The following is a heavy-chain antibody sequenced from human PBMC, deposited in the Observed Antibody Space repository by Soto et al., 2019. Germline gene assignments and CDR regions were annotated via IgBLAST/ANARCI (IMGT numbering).Heavy chain of an antibody. Sequence: AXVKVSCKVSGYTLTELSMHWVRQAPGKGLEWMGGFDPEDGETIYAQKFQGRVTMTEDTSTDTAYMELSSLRSEDTAVYYCARGSPQHNWFDHWGQGTLVTVSS. CDR1: GYTLTELS. CDR3: ARGSPQHNWFDH. D-gene: IGHD6-13*01. J-gene: IGHJ5*02. CDR2: FDPEDGET. V-gene: IGHV1-24*01.